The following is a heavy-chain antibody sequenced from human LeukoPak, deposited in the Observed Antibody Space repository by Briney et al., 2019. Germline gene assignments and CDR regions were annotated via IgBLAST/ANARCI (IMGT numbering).Heavy chain of an antibody. V-gene: IGHV3-9*01. Sequence: GGSLRLSCAASGFTFSSYWMTWVRQAPGKGLEWVSGISWNSGSIGYADSVKGRFTISRDNAKNSLYLQMNSLRAEDTALYYCAKDNSSSWYNYFDYWGQGTLVTVSS. CDR1: GFTFSSYW. D-gene: IGHD6-13*01. CDR3: AKDNSSSWYNYFDY. J-gene: IGHJ4*02. CDR2: ISWNSGSI.